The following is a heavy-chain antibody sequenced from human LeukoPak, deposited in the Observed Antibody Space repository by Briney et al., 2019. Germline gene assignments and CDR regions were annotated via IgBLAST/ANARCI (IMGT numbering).Heavy chain of an antibody. CDR3: SSTSSGQYFQH. CDR1: GFTFSNYW. D-gene: IGHD2-2*01. CDR2: IKEDGSEK. V-gene: IGHV3-7*01. Sequence: GGSLRLSCAASGFTFSNYWMSWVRQAPGKGLEWVANIKEDGSEKYYVDSVKGRFTISRDNAKNSLYLQMNSLRAEDTAVYYCSSTSSGQYFQHWGQGTLVTVSS. J-gene: IGHJ1*01.